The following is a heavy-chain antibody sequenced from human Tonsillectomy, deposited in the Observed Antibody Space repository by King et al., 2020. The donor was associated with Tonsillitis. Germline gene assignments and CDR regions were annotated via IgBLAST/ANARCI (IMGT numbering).Heavy chain of an antibody. J-gene: IGHJ4*02. CDR2: ITSNGDST. V-gene: IGHV3-64*01. D-gene: IGHD2-21*01. Sequence: VQLVESGGGLVQPGGSLRLSCAASGFTFSSYAMHWVRQAPGKGLEYVSAITSNGDSTYYAHSVKGRFTISRDNSKNTLYLQMGSLKAEDVAVYFCATIPTPKGEEYWGQGTLVPVSS. CDR1: GFTFSSYA. CDR3: ATIPTPKGEEY.